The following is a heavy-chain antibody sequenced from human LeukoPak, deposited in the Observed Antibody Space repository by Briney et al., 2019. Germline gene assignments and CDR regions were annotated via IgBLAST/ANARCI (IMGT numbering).Heavy chain of an antibody. CDR1: GFTFSSYS. V-gene: IGHV3-21*01. Sequence: NPGGSLRLSCAASGFTFSSYSMNWVRQAPGKGLEWVSSISSSSSYIYYADSVKGRFTISRDNAKNSLYLQMNSLRAEDTAVYYCARDHPSQYYDFWSGIIQQSNWFDPWGQGTLVTVSS. CDR3: ARDHPSQYYDFWSGIIQQSNWFDP. D-gene: IGHD3-3*01. CDR2: ISSSSSYI. J-gene: IGHJ5*02.